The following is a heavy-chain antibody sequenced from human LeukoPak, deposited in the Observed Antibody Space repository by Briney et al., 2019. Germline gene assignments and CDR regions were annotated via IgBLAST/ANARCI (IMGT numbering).Heavy chain of an antibody. D-gene: IGHD3-10*01. CDR1: GYTFTSYG. V-gene: IGHV1-18*01. J-gene: IGHJ3*02. Sequence: ASVKVSCKASGYTFTSYGISWVRQAPGQGLEWMGWISAYNGNTNYAQKLQGRVTMTTDTSTSSAYMELRSLRSDDTAVYYCARELYYYGSGSYTDYAFDIWGQGTMVTVSS. CDR3: ARELYYYGSGSYTDYAFDI. CDR2: ISAYNGNT.